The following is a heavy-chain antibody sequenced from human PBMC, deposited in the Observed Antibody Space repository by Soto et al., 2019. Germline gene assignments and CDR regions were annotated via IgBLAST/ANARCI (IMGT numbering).Heavy chain of an antibody. Sequence: QVQLVQSGAEVKKPGSSVKVSCKASGGTFSSYAISWVRQAPGQGLEWMGGIIPIFGTANYAQKFQGRVTITADESTSPAYMELSSLRSEDTVVYYGAGGAPEGVVHFDLWGRGTLVTVSS. CDR2: IIPIFGTA. CDR1: GGTFSSYA. CDR3: AGGAPEGVVHFDL. D-gene: IGHD2-21*01. V-gene: IGHV1-69*12. J-gene: IGHJ2*01.